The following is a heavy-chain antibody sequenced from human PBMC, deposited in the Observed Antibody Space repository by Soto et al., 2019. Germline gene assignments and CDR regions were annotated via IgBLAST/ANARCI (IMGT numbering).Heavy chain of an antibody. CDR3: ASSSSGDNYYYYGMDV. D-gene: IGHD6-19*01. Sequence: ETLSLTCTVSGGSISSYYWSWIRQPPGKGLEWIGYIYYSGSTNYNPSLKSRVTISVDTSKNQLSLKLSSVTAADTAVYYCASSSSGDNYYYYGMDVWGQGTTVTVSS. J-gene: IGHJ6*02. V-gene: IGHV4-59*01. CDR1: GGSISSYY. CDR2: IYYSGST.